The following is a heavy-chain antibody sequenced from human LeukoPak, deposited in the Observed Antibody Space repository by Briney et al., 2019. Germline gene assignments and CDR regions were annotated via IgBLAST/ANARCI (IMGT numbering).Heavy chain of an antibody. CDR2: IRYDGSNK. CDR3: AKDSAPYSSGWYIYFDY. D-gene: IGHD6-19*01. J-gene: IGHJ4*02. CDR1: GFTFSSYG. Sequence: GGSLRLSCAASGFTFSSYGMHWVRQAPGKGLEWVAFIRYDGSNKYYADSVKGRFTISRDNSKNTLYLQMNSLRAEDTAVYYCAKDSAPYSSGWYIYFDYWGQGTLVTVSS. V-gene: IGHV3-30*02.